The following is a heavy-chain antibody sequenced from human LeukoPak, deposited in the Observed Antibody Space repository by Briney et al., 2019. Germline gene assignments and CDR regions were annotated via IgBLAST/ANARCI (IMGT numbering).Heavy chain of an antibody. CDR1: GYSFSSYW. CDR2: IYPGDSDT. D-gene: IGHD5-24*01. CDR3: ARHRLSDGYNTNDAFDI. V-gene: IGHV5-51*01. Sequence: GESLKISCKGSGYSFSSYWIGWVRKMPGKGLEWMGIIYPGDSDTRDSPSFQGQVTISADKSINTAYLQWSSLKASDTAMYYCARHRLSDGYNTNDAFDIWGQGTMVTVSS. J-gene: IGHJ3*02.